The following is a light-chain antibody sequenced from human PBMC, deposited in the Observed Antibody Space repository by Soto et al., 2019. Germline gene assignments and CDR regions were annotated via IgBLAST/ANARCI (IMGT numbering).Light chain of an antibody. Sequence: EIVLTQSPATLSLSPGERATLSCTTSQSINNFLAWYQEKPGQAPRLLIYDVSVRAAGIPARFSGSGPETXXXXXXXXLXPEDSAIYYCQQRANWPRGTFGQGTKVEIK. V-gene: IGKV3-11*01. CDR3: QQRANWPRGT. CDR2: DVS. CDR1: QSINNF. J-gene: IGKJ2*02.